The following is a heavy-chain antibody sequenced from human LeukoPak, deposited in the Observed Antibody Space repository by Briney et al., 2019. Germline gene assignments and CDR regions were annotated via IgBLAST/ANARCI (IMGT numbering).Heavy chain of an antibody. D-gene: IGHD6-19*01. CDR2: ISYDGSNK. J-gene: IGHJ4*02. V-gene: IGHV3-30-3*01. Sequence: QPGGSLRLSCAASGFTFSSYAMHWVRQAPGKGLEWVAVISYDGSNKYYADSVKGRFTISRDNSKNTLYLQMNSLRAEDTAVYYCAREIAVAGRTPFGYWGQGTLVTASS. CDR3: AREIAVAGRTPFGY. CDR1: GFTFSSYA.